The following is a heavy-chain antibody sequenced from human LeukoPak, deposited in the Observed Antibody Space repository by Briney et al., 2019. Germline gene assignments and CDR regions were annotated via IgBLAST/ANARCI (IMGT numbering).Heavy chain of an antibody. CDR2: INPNSGGT. D-gene: IGHD6-13*01. CDR1: GYTFTGYY. J-gene: IGHJ5*02. Sequence: ASVKVSCKASGYTFTGYYMHWVRQAPGQGLEWMGWINPNSGGTNYAQKFQGRVTMTRDTSISTAYMELSRLRSDDTAVYYCARAARIAAAGRDWFDPWGQGTLVTVSS. CDR3: ARAARIAAAGRDWFDP. V-gene: IGHV1-2*02.